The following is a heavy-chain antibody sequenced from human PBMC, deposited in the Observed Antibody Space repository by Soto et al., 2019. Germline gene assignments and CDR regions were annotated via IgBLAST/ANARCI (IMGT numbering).Heavy chain of an antibody. CDR3: AKDRPIYYDSSGYYSFGY. CDR2: ISGSGGST. J-gene: IGHJ4*02. D-gene: IGHD3-22*01. CDR1: GFTFSSYA. Sequence: PGGSLRLSCAASGFTFSSYAMSWVRQATGKGLEWVSAISGSGGSTYYADSVKGRFTISRDNSKNTLYLQMNSLRAEDTAVYYCAKDRPIYYDSSGYYSFGYWGQGTLVTVSS. V-gene: IGHV3-23*01.